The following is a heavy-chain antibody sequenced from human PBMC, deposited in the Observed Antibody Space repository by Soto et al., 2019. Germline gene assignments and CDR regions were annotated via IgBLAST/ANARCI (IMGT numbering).Heavy chain of an antibody. CDR3: TGITSFRGMDV. D-gene: IGHD3-10*01. J-gene: IGHJ6*02. Sequence: QALSLTSSISWASFSSNTAACNWIRQSPSRGLEWLGRTYYRSKWNNDYALSVKSRITINPDTPKNQFSLHLYSVTPEDTAVYYCTGITSFRGMDVWGQGTPVTVSS. V-gene: IGHV6-1*01. CDR1: WASFSSNTAA. CDR2: TYYRSKWNN.